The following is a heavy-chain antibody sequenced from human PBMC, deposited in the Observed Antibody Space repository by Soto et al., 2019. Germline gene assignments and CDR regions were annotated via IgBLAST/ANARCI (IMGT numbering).Heavy chain of an antibody. CDR1: GGSISSSSNY. Sequence: QLQLQESGPGLVKPSETLSLTCTVSGGSISSSSNYWGWIRQPPGKWLEWIGSMYYTGATFYNPSLKSRVTISVDTSKNQFSLKLSSVTAADTAHYYCARQHDSVYYGMDVWGQGTTVTVS. V-gene: IGHV4-39*01. J-gene: IGHJ6*02. CDR2: MYYTGAT. D-gene: IGHD3-22*01. CDR3: ARQHDSVYYGMDV.